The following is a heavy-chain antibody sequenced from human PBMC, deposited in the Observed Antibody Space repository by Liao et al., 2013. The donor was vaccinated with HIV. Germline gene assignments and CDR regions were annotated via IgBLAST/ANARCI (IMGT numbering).Heavy chain of an antibody. Sequence: QVQLEESGPGLLKPSETLSLNCTVSGGSTITNYYWSWIRQSPEKGLDWIGYIYYTGSTNYNPSVKSRVTMSVDMSKSQISLKLSAVTAADTAMYYCARIPAVPRGGFDVWGHGTMVTVSS. J-gene: IGHJ3*01. CDR2: IYYTGST. CDR1: GGSTITNYY. CDR3: ARIPAVPRGGFDV. D-gene: IGHD2-15*01. V-gene: IGHV4-59*01.